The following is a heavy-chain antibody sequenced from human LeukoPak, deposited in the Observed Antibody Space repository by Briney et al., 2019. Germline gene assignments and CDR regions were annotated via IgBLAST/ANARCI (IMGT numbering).Heavy chain of an antibody. V-gene: IGHV1-8*02. Sequence: ASVKVSCKASGYTFTSYGISWVRQATGQGLEWMGWMNPNSGNTGYAQKFQGRVTMTRNTSISTAYMELSSLRSEGTAVYYCALIKYAFSSPDYWGQGTLVTVSS. CDR3: ALIKYAFSSPDY. J-gene: IGHJ4*02. CDR2: MNPNSGNT. D-gene: IGHD2-8*01. CDR1: GYTFTSYG.